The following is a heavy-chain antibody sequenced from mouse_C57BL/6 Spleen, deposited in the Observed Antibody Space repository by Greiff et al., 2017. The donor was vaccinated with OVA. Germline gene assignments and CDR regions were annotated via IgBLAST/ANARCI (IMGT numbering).Heavy chain of an antibody. V-gene: IGHV1-61*01. CDR3: AREGATYGSSYFDY. J-gene: IGHJ2*01. CDR2: IYPSDSET. D-gene: IGHD1-1*01. CDR1: GYTFTSYW. Sequence: QVQLQQPGAELVRPGSSVKLSCKASGYTFTSYWMDWVKQRPGQGLEWIGNIYPSDSETHYNQKFKDKATLTVDKSSSTAYMQLSSLTSEDSAVYYCAREGATYGSSYFDYWGKGTTLTVSS.